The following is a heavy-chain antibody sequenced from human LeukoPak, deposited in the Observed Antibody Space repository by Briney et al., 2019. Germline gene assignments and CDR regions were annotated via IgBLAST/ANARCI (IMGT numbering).Heavy chain of an antibody. CDR1: GFTFSSYG. D-gene: IGHD1-26*01. CDR2: IWYDGNNK. Sequence: GGSLRLSCAASGFTFSSYGMHWVRQAPGKGLEWVAVIWYDGNNKYYADSVKGRFTISRDNSKNTLYLQMNSLSAEDTAVYYCARGIVGATANNFDYWGQGTLVTASS. CDR3: ARGIVGATANNFDY. V-gene: IGHV3-33*01. J-gene: IGHJ4*02.